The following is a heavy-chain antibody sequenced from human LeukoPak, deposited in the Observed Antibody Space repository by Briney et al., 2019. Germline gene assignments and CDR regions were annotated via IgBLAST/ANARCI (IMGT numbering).Heavy chain of an antibody. CDR3: ARHGIRYFYPSYFDY. Sequence: SETLSLTCAVYGGSFSGYYWSWICQPPGKGLEWIGEINHSGSTNYNPSLKSRVTISVDTSRNQFSLKLSSVTAADTAVYYCARHGIRYFYPSYFDYWGQGTLVTVSS. CDR1: GGSFSGYY. V-gene: IGHV4-34*01. J-gene: IGHJ4*02. CDR2: INHSGST. D-gene: IGHD3-9*01.